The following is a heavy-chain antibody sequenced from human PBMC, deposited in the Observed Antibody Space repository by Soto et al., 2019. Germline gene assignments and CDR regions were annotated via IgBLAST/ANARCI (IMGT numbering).Heavy chain of an antibody. CDR3: AKDRVPGAYGHYYGMDV. CDR2: ISYDGSDK. D-gene: IGHD5-12*01. V-gene: IGHV3-30*18. J-gene: IGHJ6*02. Sequence: SLRLSCAASGFTFSSSGMHWVRQAPDKGLEWVAVISYDGSDKYYADSVKGRFTISRDNSKNTLYLQMDSLRAEDTAVYWCAKDRVPGAYGHYYGMDVWGQGTTVTSP. CDR1: GFTFSSSG.